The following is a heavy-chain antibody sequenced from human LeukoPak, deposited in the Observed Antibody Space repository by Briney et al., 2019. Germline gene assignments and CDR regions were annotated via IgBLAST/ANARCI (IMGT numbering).Heavy chain of an antibody. Sequence: ASVKVSCKASGYTFTIYYIHWVRQAPGQGLEWMGIINPSGGSTSYAQKFQGRVTMTRDTSTSTVYVELSSLRSEGTAVYFCARSQGGTPYYYHGMDVWGQGTTVTVSS. J-gene: IGHJ6*02. CDR1: GYTFTIYY. V-gene: IGHV1-46*01. CDR3: ARSQGGTPYYYHGMDV. CDR2: INPSGGST. D-gene: IGHD3-16*01.